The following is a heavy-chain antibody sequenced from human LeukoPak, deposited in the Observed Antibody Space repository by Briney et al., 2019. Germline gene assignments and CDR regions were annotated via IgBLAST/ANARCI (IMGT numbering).Heavy chain of an antibody. CDR2: INTNSGNT. CDR3: ARGGDIAVVPAAMVGP. J-gene: IGHJ5*02. V-gene: IGHV1-8*01. Sequence: ASVTVSCTASGYTFTSYDINWVRQATGQGLEWMGWINTNSGNTGHAQKFQGRLTMTRDTSTNTAYMELSSLRSEDTAVYYCARGGDIAVVPAAMVGPWGQGTLVTVSS. CDR1: GYTFTSYD. D-gene: IGHD2-2*01.